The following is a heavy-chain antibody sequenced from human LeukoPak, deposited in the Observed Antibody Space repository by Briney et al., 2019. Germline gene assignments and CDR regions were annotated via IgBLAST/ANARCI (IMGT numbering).Heavy chain of an antibody. Sequence: GGSLRLSCAASGFTFSGSAMHWVRQASGKGLEWVGRIRSKANSYATVYAASVKGRFTISRDDSKNTAYLQMNSLKTEDTAVYYCVRGPRYYDDSGFHYGVFDIWGQGTLVTVSS. V-gene: IGHV3-73*01. CDR1: GFTFSGSA. D-gene: IGHD3-16*01. CDR3: VRGPRYYDDSGFHYGVFDI. CDR2: IRSKANSYAT. J-gene: IGHJ3*02.